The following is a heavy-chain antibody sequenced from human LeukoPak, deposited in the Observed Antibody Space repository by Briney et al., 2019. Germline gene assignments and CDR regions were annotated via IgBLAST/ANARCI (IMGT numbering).Heavy chain of an antibody. J-gene: IGHJ4*02. CDR1: GFTVSSNY. CDR3: AREPTYSSSWYTSCDY. V-gene: IGHV3-66*01. Sequence: GGSLRLSCAASGFTVSSNYMSWVRQAPGKGLEWVSVIYSGGSTYYADSVKGRFTISRDNSRNTLYLQMNSLRAEDTAVYYCAREPTYSSSWYTSCDYWGQGTLVTVSS. CDR2: IYSGGST. D-gene: IGHD6-13*01.